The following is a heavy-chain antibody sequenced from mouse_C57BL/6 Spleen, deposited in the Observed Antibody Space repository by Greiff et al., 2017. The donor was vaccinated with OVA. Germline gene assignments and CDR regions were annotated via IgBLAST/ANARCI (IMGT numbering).Heavy chain of an antibody. J-gene: IGHJ4*01. CDR3: ARRTTVVARGNAMDY. CDR1: GYTFTSYW. V-gene: IGHV1-69*01. CDR2: IDPSDSYT. Sequence: MQLQQPGAELVMPGASVKLSCKASGYTFTSYWMHWVKQRPGQGLEWIGEIDPSDSYTNYNQKFKGKSTLTVDKSSSTAYMQLSSLTSEDSAVYYCARRTTVVARGNAMDYWGQGTSVTVSS. D-gene: IGHD1-1*01.